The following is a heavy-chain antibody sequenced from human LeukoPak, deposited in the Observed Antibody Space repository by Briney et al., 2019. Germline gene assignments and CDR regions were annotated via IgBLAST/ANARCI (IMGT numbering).Heavy chain of an antibody. V-gene: IGHV4-34*01. D-gene: IGHD3-22*01. CDR3: ARAMGGTYYYDSSGREFDY. CDR2: INHSGST. Sequence: PSETLSLTCAVYGGSFSGYYWSWIRQPPGKGLEWIGEINHSGSTNYNPSLKSRVTISVDTSKNQFSLKLSSVTAADTAVYYCARAMGGTYYYDSSGREFDYWGQGTLVTVSS. J-gene: IGHJ4*02. CDR1: GGSFSGYY.